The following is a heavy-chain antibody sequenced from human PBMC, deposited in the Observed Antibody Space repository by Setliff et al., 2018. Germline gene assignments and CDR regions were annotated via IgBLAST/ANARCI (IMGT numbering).Heavy chain of an antibody. J-gene: IGHJ6*03. V-gene: IGHV4-38-2*02. CDR3: ARDQDFWSGYYRASHYMDV. Sequence: SETLSLTCAVSGYSISSGYYWGWFRQPPGKGLEWIGHIYTSGSTNYNPSLQSRVTISVDTSKNQFSLKLSSVTAADTAVYYCARDQDFWSGYYRASHYMDVWGKGTTVTVSS. D-gene: IGHD3-3*01. CDR2: IYTSGST. CDR1: GYSISSGYY.